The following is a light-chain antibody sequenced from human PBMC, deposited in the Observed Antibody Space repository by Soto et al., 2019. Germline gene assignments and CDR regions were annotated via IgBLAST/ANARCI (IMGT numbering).Light chain of an antibody. J-gene: IGKJ4*01. CDR3: QQYNYNSRS. Sequence: DIQVTQSPSTLSASVGDRVTITCRASQSIGTSLAWYQQKPGKAPKLLIQEASSLESWAPSRFSGSGSSTEFTLTSSSMQSDDFVNYYCQQYNYNSRSFGGGTKVENK. CDR1: QSIGTS. V-gene: IGKV1-5*03. CDR2: EAS.